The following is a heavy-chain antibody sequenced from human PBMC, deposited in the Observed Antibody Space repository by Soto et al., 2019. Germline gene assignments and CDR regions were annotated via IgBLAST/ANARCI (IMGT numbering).Heavy chain of an antibody. CDR3: AREARGAFDI. J-gene: IGHJ3*02. CDR1: GFTFSSYS. Sequence: EVQLVESGGGLVKPGGSLRLSCAASGFTFSSYSMNWVRQAPGKGPEWVSSISSSSSYIYYADSVKGRFTISRDNAKNSLYLQMNSLRAEDTAVYYCAREARGAFDIWGQGTMVTVSS. V-gene: IGHV3-21*01. CDR2: ISSSSSYI.